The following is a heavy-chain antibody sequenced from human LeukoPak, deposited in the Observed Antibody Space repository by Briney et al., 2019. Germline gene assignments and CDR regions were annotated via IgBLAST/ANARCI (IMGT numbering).Heavy chain of an antibody. V-gene: IGHV1-46*01. CDR3: ARDNSVGDVAWWFDP. Sequence: ASVKVSCKASGYSFTSHYMHWVRQAPGQGLEWLGLINPSGSSTLYAQKFQGRVTMTRDMSTTTDYMELSSLKSEDTAVYYCARDNSVGDVAWWFDPWGQGTLVTVSS. CDR2: INPSGSST. D-gene: IGHD1-26*01. CDR1: GYSFTSHY. J-gene: IGHJ5*02.